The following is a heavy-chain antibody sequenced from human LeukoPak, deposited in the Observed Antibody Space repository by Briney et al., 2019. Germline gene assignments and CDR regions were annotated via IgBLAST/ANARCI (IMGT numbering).Heavy chain of an antibody. CDR2: IYYSGST. J-gene: IGHJ4*02. Sequence: SETLSLTCTVSGGSISSAAYYWSWIRQHPGQGLEWIGYIYYSGSTYYNPSLKSRITISVDTSKNQFSLKLSSVTAADTAVYYCASDYYDSRGYTFDSWGWGTLVTVSS. D-gene: IGHD3-22*01. CDR1: GGSISSAAYY. V-gene: IGHV4-31*03. CDR3: ASDYYDSRGYTFDS.